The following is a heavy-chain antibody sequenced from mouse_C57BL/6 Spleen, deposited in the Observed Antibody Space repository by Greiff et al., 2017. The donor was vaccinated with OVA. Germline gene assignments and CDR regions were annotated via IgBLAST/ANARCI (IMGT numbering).Heavy chain of an antibody. Sequence: QVQLQQSGPGLVAPSQSLSITCTVSGFSLTSYGVHWVRQPPGKGLEWLVVIWSDGSTTYNSALKSRLSISKDNSKSQVFLKMNSLQTDDTAMYYCARQGTYYGSSYADAMDYWGQGTSVTVSS. CDR2: IWSDGST. J-gene: IGHJ4*01. D-gene: IGHD1-1*01. CDR1: GFSLTSYG. V-gene: IGHV2-6-1*01. CDR3: ARQGTYYGSSYADAMDY.